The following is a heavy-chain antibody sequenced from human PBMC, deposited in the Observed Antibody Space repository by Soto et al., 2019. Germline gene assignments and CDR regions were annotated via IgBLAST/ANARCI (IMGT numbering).Heavy chain of an antibody. V-gene: IGHV4-30-4*01. CDR3: VTVNLVGAALYFDY. D-gene: IGHD1-26*01. Sequence: PAETLSLTCTVSGGSIRNGDYYWVWIRQPPGKGLEWIGYVYYSGSTYSHPSLNSRVSISVDTSENQFSLRLTSVTAADTAVYYCVTVNLVGAALYFDYWGPGTLVTVSS. CDR2: VYYSGST. J-gene: IGHJ4*02. CDR1: GGSIRNGDYY.